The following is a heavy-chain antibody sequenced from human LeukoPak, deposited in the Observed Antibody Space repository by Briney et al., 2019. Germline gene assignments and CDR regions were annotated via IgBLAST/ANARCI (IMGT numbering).Heavy chain of an antibody. CDR2: ISAYNGNT. V-gene: IGHV1-18*01. Sequence: ASVKVSCKASGYTFTSYGISWVRQAPGQGLEWMGWISAYNGNTNYAQKFQGWVTMTRDTSISTAYMELSRLRSDDTAVYYCARGRWQQRTAHSFDYWGQGTLVTVSS. J-gene: IGHJ4*02. D-gene: IGHD6-13*01. CDR3: ARGRWQQRTAHSFDY. CDR1: GYTFTSYG.